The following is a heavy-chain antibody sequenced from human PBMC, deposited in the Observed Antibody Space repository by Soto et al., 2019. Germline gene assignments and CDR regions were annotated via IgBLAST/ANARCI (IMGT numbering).Heavy chain of an antibody. V-gene: IGHV4-61*08. CDR1: GGSTCSGGFD. Sequence: SETLSLTCTVSGGSTCSGGFDWSWIRQHPGKDLEWIGYIYYSGTTNYNPSLKSRATISVDTSKNQFSLKLSSVTAADTAVYYCARRYGVYFDYWGQGTLVTVSS. J-gene: IGHJ4*02. D-gene: IGHD4-17*01. CDR2: IYYSGTT. CDR3: ARRYGVYFDY.